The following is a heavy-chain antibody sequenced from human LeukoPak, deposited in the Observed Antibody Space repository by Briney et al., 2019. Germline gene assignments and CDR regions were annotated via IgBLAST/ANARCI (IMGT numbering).Heavy chain of an antibody. CDR1: GYSFTSYW. D-gene: IGHD3-3*01. J-gene: IGHJ1*01. V-gene: IGHV5-51*01. CDR3: ARGAFWSGYYKEEYFQH. Sequence: GESLKISCKGSGYSFTSYWIGWVRQMPGKGLEWMGIIYPGDSDTRYSPSFQGQVTISADKSISTAYLQWSSLKASDTAMYYCARGAFWSGYYKEEYFQHWGQGTLVTVSS. CDR2: IYPGDSDT.